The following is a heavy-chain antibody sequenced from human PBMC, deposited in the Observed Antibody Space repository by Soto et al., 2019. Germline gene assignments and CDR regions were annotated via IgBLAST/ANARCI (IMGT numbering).Heavy chain of an antibody. Sequence: SVKVSCKASGGTFSSYAISWVRQAPGQGLEWMGGIIPIFGTANYAQKFQDRVTITADESTSTAYMELSSLRSEDTAVYYCARGYCTNGVCYLDSPYNWFDPWGQGTLVTVSS. J-gene: IGHJ5*02. V-gene: IGHV1-69*13. D-gene: IGHD2-8*01. CDR1: GGTFSSYA. CDR3: ARGYCTNGVCYLDSPYNWFDP. CDR2: IIPIFGTA.